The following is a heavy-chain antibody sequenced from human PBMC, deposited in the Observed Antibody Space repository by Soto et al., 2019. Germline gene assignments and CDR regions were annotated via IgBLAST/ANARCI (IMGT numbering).Heavy chain of an antibody. V-gene: IGHV5-51*01. CDR2: IYLGDSDT. D-gene: IGHD3-22*01. CDR3: ARSTFYYDSSGYYIDAFDI. Sequence: GESLNISCKGFGYSFTSYWIGWVRQMPGKGLEWMGFIYLGDSDTRYSPSLQGQVTISADKSISTAYLQWSSLKASDTAMYYCARSTFYYDSSGYYIDAFDIWGQGTMVTVSS. CDR1: GYSFTSYW. J-gene: IGHJ3*02.